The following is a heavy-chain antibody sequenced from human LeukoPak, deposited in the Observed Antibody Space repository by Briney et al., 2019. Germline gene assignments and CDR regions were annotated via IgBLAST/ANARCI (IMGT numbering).Heavy chain of an antibody. V-gene: IGHV3-66*04. Sequence: PGGSLRLSCAASGFTVSSNYMSWVRQAPGKGLEWVSVIYSGGTTYYADSVKGRFTISRHNSKNTLYLQMNSLRDEDTALYYCARLRDSSGFILGYWGQGTLVTVSS. D-gene: IGHD3-22*01. J-gene: IGHJ4*02. CDR3: ARLRDSSGFILGY. CDR1: GFTVSSNY. CDR2: IYSGGTT.